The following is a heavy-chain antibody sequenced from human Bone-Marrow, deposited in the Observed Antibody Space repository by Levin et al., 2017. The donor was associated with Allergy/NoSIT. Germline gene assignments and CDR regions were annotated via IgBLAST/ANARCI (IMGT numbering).Heavy chain of an antibody. J-gene: IGHJ6*03. CDR1: GFTFSTYD. CDR2: IGVGGEA. D-gene: IGHD6-19*01. Sequence: LGESLKISCAASGFTFSTYDMHWVRQATGKGLEWVSGIGVGGEAYYPVSVKGRFTISREDAKNSLSLQMNSLRAGDTAVYYCARVAGYFYMDVWGKGTTVTVS. V-gene: IGHV3-13*04. CDR3: ARVAGYFYMDV.